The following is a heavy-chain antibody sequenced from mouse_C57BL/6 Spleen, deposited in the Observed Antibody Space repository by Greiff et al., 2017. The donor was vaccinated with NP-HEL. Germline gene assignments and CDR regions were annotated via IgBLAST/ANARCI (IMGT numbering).Heavy chain of an antibody. CDR2: INPNNGGT. D-gene: IGHD2-14*01. V-gene: IGHV1-22*01. CDR3: ARGGRYWDD. CDR1: GYTFTDYN. Sequence: EVQLQQSGPELVKPGASVKMSCKASGYTFTDYNMHWVKQSHGKSLEWIGYINPNNGGTRYNQKFKGKATLTVNKSSSTVYMELRSLTSEDSAVYYCARGGRYWDDWGKGTTLTVSS. J-gene: IGHJ2*01.